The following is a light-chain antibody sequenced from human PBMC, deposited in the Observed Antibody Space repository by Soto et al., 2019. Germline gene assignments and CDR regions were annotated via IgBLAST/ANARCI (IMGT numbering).Light chain of an antibody. V-gene: IGKV4-1*01. CDR2: WAS. CDR1: QSAFSNSNNKKY. J-gene: IGKJ1*01. Sequence: HSSESRSGSACARRTIICKSNQSAFSNSNNKKYLAWYQQKPGQPPKLLIHWASIRESGVPDRFSGSGSGTDFTLTINSLQAEDVAVYYCQQYYSTPWTFGQGTKV. CDR3: QQYYSTPWT.